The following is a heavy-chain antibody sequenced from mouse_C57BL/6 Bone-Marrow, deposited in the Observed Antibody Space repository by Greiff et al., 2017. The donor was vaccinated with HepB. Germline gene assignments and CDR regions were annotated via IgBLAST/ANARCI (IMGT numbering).Heavy chain of an antibody. Sequence: VQLQQPGAELVKPGASVKLSCKASGSTFTSYWMQWVKQRPGQGLEWIGEIDPSDSYTNYTHKFTGKATLTVDTSSSTAYMQLSSLTSEDSAVYYCARIYYDYDGYAMDDWGQGTAVTVAS. CDR3: ARIYYDYDGYAMDD. D-gene: IGHD2-4*01. J-gene: IGHJ4*01. V-gene: IGHV1-50*01. CDR1: GSTFTSYW. CDR2: IDPSDSYT.